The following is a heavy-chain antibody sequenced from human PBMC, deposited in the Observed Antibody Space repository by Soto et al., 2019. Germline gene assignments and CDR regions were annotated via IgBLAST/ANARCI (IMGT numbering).Heavy chain of an antibody. CDR2: ISGYNGDT. CDR3: AKNGQPPYYYYGLDV. D-gene: IGHD2-8*01. J-gene: IGHJ6*02. Sequence: QGHLVQSEAEVKKPGASVKVSCKASGYTFTRYGISWERQAPGQGLEWMGWISGYNGDTNYAQKFQDRVSMTIDTSTGTAYMELRSLTSDDTAIYYCAKNGQPPYYYYGLDVWGQGTKVTVS. CDR1: GYTFTRYG. V-gene: IGHV1-18*01.